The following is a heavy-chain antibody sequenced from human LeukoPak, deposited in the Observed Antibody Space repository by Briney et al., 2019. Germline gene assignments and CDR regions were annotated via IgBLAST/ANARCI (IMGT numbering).Heavy chain of an antibody. Sequence: SETLSLTCTVSGYTISSGSFWRWLRQSPGKVLECIVTIYHSGNTYYTPSLKSRATVSVTTSKNQLSLNLTSFTAAAPAGYSFAIATYFDYRSGMGAFDIWGQGTVVTASS. D-gene: IGHD3/OR15-3a*01. V-gene: IGHV4-38-2*02. CDR3: AIATYFDYRSGMGAFDI. J-gene: IGHJ3*02. CDR1: GYTISSGSF. CDR2: IYHSGNT.